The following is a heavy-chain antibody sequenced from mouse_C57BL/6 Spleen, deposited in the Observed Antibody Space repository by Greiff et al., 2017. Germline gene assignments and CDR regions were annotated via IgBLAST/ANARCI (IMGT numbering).Heavy chain of an antibody. D-gene: IGHD1-1*01. Sequence: EVKVEESEGGLVQPGSSMKLSCTASGFTFSDYYMAWVRQVPEKGLEWVANINYDGSSTYYLDSLKSRFIISRDNAKNILYLKMSSLKSEDTATYYCARESYYGSSWYFDVWGTGTTVTVSS. J-gene: IGHJ1*03. CDR1: GFTFSDYY. CDR3: ARESYYGSSWYFDV. CDR2: INYDGSST. V-gene: IGHV5-16*01.